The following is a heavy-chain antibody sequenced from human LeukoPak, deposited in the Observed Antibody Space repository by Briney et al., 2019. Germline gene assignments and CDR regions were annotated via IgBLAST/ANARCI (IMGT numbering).Heavy chain of an antibody. Sequence: SVKVSCKASGGTFSSYAISWVRQAPGQGLEWMGGIIPIFGTANYAQKFQGRVTITTDESTSTAYMELSSLRSEDTAVYYCARGPRVLIAAAGTKYFQHWGQGTLVTVSS. D-gene: IGHD6-13*01. J-gene: IGHJ1*01. CDR3: ARGPRVLIAAAGTKYFQH. V-gene: IGHV1-69*05. CDR2: IIPIFGTA. CDR1: GGTFSSYA.